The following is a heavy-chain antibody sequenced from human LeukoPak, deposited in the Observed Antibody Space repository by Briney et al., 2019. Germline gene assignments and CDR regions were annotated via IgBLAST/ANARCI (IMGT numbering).Heavy chain of an antibody. J-gene: IGHJ6*02. CDR1: GYSFTSYW. D-gene: IGHD4-11*01. CDR2: IDPSDSYT. V-gene: IGHV5-10-1*01. CDR3: ATMTTIYYYYGMDV. Sequence: GESLKISCKGSGYSFTSYWITWVRQMPGKGLEWMGRIDPSDSYTNYSPSFQGHVTISADKSISTAYLQWSSLKASDTAMYYCATMTTIYYYYGMDVWGQGTTVTVSS.